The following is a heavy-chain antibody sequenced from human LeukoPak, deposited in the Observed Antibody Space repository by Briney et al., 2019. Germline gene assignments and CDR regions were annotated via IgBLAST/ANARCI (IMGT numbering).Heavy chain of an antibody. Sequence: EALETFRYGPGYSLTSYWLGRERQMPGEGVEWRGVIYSDDSNTSYSPSLQGQVTISADNSISTPYLQRSSLKASDTAMYYCARHSFRHDYGNYVEYYFDYWGQGTLVTVSS. J-gene: IGHJ4*02. D-gene: IGHD4-11*01. V-gene: IGHV5-51*01. CDR2: IYSDDSNT. CDR3: ARHSFRHDYGNYVEYYFDY. CDR1: GYSLTSYW.